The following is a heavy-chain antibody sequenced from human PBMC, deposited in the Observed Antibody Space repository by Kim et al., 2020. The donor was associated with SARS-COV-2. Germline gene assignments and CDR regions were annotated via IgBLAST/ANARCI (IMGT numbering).Heavy chain of an antibody. D-gene: IGHD6-13*01. V-gene: IGHV7-4-1*02. CDR3: ARDSFAAAAPTIDF. CDR2: INTNTGNQ. Sequence: ASVKVSCKASGYSITTYAINWVRQAPTQGLEWMGWINTNTGNQSYAPGFTGRFVFSVDTSVNTAYLEINSLQPEDAAVYYCARDSFAAAAPTIDFWGQGTLVTVSS. J-gene: IGHJ4*02. CDR1: GYSITTYA.